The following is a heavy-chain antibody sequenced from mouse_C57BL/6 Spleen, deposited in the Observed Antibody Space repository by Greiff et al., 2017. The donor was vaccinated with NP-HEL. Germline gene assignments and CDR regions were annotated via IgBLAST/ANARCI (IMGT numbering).Heavy chain of an antibody. CDR3: ARGGSNSALDY. D-gene: IGHD1-1*02. J-gene: IGHJ2*01. CDR2: IYPRDGST. V-gene: IGHV1-85*01. CDR1: GYTFTSYD. Sequence: QVQLKESGPELVKPGASVKLSCKASGYTFTSYDINWVKQRPGQGLEWIGWIYPRDGSTKYNEKFKGKATLTVDTSSSTAYMELHSLTSEDSAVYFCARGGSNSALDYWGQGTTLTVSS.